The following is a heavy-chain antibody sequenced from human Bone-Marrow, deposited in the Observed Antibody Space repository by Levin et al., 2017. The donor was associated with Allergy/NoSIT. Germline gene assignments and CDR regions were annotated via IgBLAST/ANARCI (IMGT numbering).Heavy chain of an antibody. Sequence: GGSLRLSCAASGFTFSDYYISWIRQAPGKGLEWISYISRSGSTVYYSDSVKGRFTISRDNAKQSLSLLMNSLRGEDTAVYFCARDGNEAFDIWGQGTMVTVSS. CDR1: GFTFSDYY. V-gene: IGHV3-11*01. CDR2: ISRSGSTV. D-gene: IGHD1-1*01. CDR3: ARDGNEAFDI. J-gene: IGHJ3*02.